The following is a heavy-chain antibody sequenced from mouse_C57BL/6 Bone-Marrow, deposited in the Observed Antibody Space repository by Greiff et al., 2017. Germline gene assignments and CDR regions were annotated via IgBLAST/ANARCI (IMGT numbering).Heavy chain of an antibody. J-gene: IGHJ3*01. CDR3: ARGGDGYYSY. D-gene: IGHD2-3*01. Sequence: VQLQQSGAELVRPGTSVKMSCKASGYTFTNYLIGWAKQRPGHGLEWIGDIYPGGGYTNYNEKFKGKATLTADKSSSTAYMQFSSLTSEDSAIYYCARGGDGYYSYWGQGTLVTVSA. V-gene: IGHV1-63*01. CDR2: IYPGGGYT. CDR1: GYTFTNYL.